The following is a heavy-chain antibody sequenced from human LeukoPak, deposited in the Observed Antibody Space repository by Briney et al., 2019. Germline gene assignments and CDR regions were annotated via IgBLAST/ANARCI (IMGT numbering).Heavy chain of an antibody. CDR1: GYTFTGYY. D-gene: IGHD2-2*01. V-gene: IGHV1-2*02. Sequence: GASVKVSCKASGYTFTGYYMHWVRQAPGQGLEWMGWINPNSGGTNYAQKFQGRVTMTRDTSISTAYMELSRLRSDDTAVYYCARAAHHCSSTSCYPNYYYYYYMDVWGKGTTVTVSS. J-gene: IGHJ6*03. CDR2: INPNSGGT. CDR3: ARAAHHCSSTSCYPNYYYYYYMDV.